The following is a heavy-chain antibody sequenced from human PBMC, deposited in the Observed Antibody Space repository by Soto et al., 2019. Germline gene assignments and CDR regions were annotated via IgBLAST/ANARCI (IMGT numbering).Heavy chain of an antibody. D-gene: IGHD3-10*01. CDR3: ARAGSENDN. CDR2: IKEDGGER. J-gene: IGHJ4*01. Sequence: EVQLVESGGGLVQPGGSLRLSCAASGFTFSNYWTTWVRQAPGKGLEWVANIKEDGGERNYVDSLKGRFTISRDNAKNSLYLQMNSLRAEDTAVYYCARAGSENDNWGQGTLVTVSS. CDR1: GFTFSNYW. V-gene: IGHV3-7*05.